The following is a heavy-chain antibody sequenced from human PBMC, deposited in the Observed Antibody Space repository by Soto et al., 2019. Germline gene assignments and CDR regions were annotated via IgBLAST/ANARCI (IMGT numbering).Heavy chain of an antibody. D-gene: IGHD4-17*01. CDR1: GFIFSEST. V-gene: IGHV3-64D*06. J-gene: IGHJ5*02. CDR3: VNKAHGVHGIAFDX. Sequence: GGSLRLSCSASGFIFSESTIYWVRQVPGKGLESISSVSTSGRSTYYADSVKGRFTISRDNSKNELFLQMGSLRPEDTAIYYWVNKAHGVHGIAFDXCGQGTLVTV. CDR2: VSTSGRST.